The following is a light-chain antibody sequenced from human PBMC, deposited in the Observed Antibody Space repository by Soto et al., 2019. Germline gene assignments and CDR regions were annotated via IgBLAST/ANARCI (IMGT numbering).Light chain of an antibody. V-gene: IGLV1-44*01. J-gene: IGLJ3*02. CDR3: ATWDDSLNAWV. CDR1: ISNIGANT. Sequence: QSVLTQPPSASGAPGQGVTISCSGSISNIGANTVDWYQHFPGTAPKLLIYDNNRRPPGVPARFSGSTSATSASLAISGLHSEDEAEYYCATWDDSLNAWVFGGGTKLTVL. CDR2: DNN.